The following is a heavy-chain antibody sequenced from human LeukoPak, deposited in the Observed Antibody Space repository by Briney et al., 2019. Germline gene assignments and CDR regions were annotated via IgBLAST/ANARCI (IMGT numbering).Heavy chain of an antibody. J-gene: IGHJ4*02. D-gene: IGHD5-18*01. Sequence: SETLSLTCAVSGVSIRSYWWSWVRKPAGKGLEWIGRIYTTGRTNYSPSFQSRVTMSIDMSTNQFSLTLSSVTASDTAVYYCARSGYTISAYHSDLWGQGAPVTVSS. V-gene: IGHV4-4*07. CDR3: ARSGYTISAYHSDL. CDR1: GVSIRSYW. CDR2: IYTTGRT.